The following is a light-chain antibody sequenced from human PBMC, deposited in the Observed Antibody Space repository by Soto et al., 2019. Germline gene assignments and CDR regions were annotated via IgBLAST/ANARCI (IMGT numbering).Light chain of an antibody. Sequence: DLRMTQSPSSLSASVGDRVTITCRASQSISSYLNWYQQKPGKAPKLLIYAASNLQSGVPSRFSGSGSGTDFTLTISSLQPEDFATYYCQQSYSIPLTFGGGTKVEIK. CDR2: AAS. V-gene: IGKV1-39*01. J-gene: IGKJ4*01. CDR3: QQSYSIPLT. CDR1: QSISSY.